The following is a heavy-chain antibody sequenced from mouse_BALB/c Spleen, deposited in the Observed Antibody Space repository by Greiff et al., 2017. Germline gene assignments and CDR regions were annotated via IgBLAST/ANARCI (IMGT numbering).Heavy chain of an antibody. CDR3: ARSEGYGNWYYFDY. CDR2: INPNNGGT. J-gene: IGHJ2*01. Sequence: EVQLQESGPELVKPGASVKIPCKASGYTFTDYNMDWVKQSHGKSLEWIGDINPNNGGTIYNQKFKGKATLTVDKSSSTAYMELRSLTSEDTAVYYCARSEGYGNWYYFDYWGQGTTLTVSS. CDR1: GYTFTDYN. V-gene: IGHV1-18*01. D-gene: IGHD2-10*02.